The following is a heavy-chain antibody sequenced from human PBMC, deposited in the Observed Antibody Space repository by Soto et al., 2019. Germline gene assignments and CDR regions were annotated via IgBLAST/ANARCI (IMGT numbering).Heavy chain of an antibody. CDR1: GGSISSGGYY. V-gene: IGHV4-31*03. D-gene: IGHD3-10*01. CDR3: ARGPGTMAKIDY. Sequence: SETLSLTCIVSGGSISSGGYYWSWIRQHPGKGLEWIGYIYYSGSTYYNPSLKSRVTISVDTSKNQFSLKLSSVTAADTAVYYCARGPGTMAKIDYWGQGTLVTVSS. J-gene: IGHJ4*02. CDR2: IYYSGST.